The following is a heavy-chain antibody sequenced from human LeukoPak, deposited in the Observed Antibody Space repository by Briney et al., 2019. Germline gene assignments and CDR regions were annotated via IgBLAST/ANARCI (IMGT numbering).Heavy chain of an antibody. Sequence: SETLSLTCFVSGDSITSRSFYWGWIRQPPGKNLEWIGNVYYNGRTSYNPSLKTRVTISVDTSRNHFSLKLTSATAADTAVYYCARRGNGSFYYFDDWGQGTLVTVSS. CDR3: ARRGNGSFYYFDD. CDR1: GDSITSRSFY. V-gene: IGHV4-39*02. J-gene: IGHJ4*02. CDR2: VYYNGRT. D-gene: IGHD1-26*01.